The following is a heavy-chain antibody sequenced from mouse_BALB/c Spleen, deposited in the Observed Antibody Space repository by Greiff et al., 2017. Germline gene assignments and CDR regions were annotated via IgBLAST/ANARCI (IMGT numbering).Heavy chain of an antibody. CDR1: GFTFSSYG. V-gene: IGHV5-6*01. J-gene: IGHJ2*01. Sequence: EVQGVESGGDLVKPGGSLKLSCAASGFTFSSYGMSWVRQTPDKRLEWVATISSGGSYTYYPDSVKGRITISRDNAKNTLYLQMSSLKSEDTAMYYCVYGYDDDFDYWGQGTTLTVSS. D-gene: IGHD2-2*01. CDR2: ISSGGSYT. CDR3: VYGYDDDFDY.